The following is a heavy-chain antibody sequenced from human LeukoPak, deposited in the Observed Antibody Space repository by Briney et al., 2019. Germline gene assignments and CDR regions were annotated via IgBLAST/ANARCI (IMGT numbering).Heavy chain of an antibody. CDR2: ITKKDQNYAT. D-gene: IGHD3-3*01. J-gene: IGHJ4*02. CDR1: GFIFSGSA. Sequence: GGSLRLSCAASGFIFSGSAIHWVRQASGKGLEWVGRITKKDQNYATAYAASVKGRFTISRDDSQNTAYLQMNSLKTEDTAVYYCAALDNFWSEYWGQGTLVAVSS. CDR3: AALDNFWSEY. V-gene: IGHV3-73*01.